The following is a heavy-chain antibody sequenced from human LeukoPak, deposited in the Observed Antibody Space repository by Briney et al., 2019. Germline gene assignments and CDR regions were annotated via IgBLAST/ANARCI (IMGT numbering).Heavy chain of an antibody. CDR1: GYTFTSYG. D-gene: IGHD6-13*01. CDR2: ISAYNGNT. J-gene: IGHJ4*02. CDR3: ARDTPVSGKYSSRLSTVGKFVY. V-gene: IGHV1-18*01. Sequence: ASVKVSCKASGYTFTSYGISWVRQAPGQGLEWMGWISAYNGNTNYAQKLQGRVTMTTDTSTSTAYMELRSLRSDDTAVYYCARDTPVSGKYSSRLSTVGKFVYWGQGTLVTVSS.